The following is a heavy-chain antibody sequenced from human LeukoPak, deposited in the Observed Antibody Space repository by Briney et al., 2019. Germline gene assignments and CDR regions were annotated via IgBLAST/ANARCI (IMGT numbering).Heavy chain of an antibody. Sequence: SQTLSLTCTVSGGSISSGGYYWSWIRQHPGKGLEWIGYIYYTGNTYYNPSLKSRVTLSVDTSKNQFSLNLSSVTAADTAVYFCARDSMRSYLDHWGQGTLVTVSS. CDR3: ARDSMRSYLDH. D-gene: IGHD3-16*02. CDR1: GGSISSGGYY. J-gene: IGHJ4*02. V-gene: IGHV4-31*03. CDR2: IYYTGNT.